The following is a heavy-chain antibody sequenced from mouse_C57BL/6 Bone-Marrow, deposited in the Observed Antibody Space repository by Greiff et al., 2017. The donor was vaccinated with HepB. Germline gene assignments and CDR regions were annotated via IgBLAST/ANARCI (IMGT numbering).Heavy chain of an antibody. J-gene: IGHJ3*01. D-gene: IGHD2-4*01. Sequence: QVHVKQSGPGLVQPSQSLSITCTVSGFSLTSYGVHWVRQSPGKGLEWLGVIWSGGSTDYNAAFISRLSISKDNSKSQVFFKMHSLQADDTAIYYCARYDYDRGGFAYWGQGTLVTVSA. CDR1: GFSLTSYG. V-gene: IGHV2-2*01. CDR3: ARYDYDRGGFAY. CDR2: IWSGGST.